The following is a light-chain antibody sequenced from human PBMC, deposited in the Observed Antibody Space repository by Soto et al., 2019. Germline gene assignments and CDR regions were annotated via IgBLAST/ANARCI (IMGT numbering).Light chain of an antibody. CDR1: SSDVGGYNY. CDR3: CSYAVTFYV. V-gene: IGLV2-11*01. J-gene: IGLJ1*01. CDR2: DVS. Sequence: QSALTQPRSVSGSPGQSVTISCTGTSSDVGGYNYVSWYQQHPGKAPKLMIYDVSNRPSGVPDRFSGSKSGNTASLTISGLQAEDEADYYCCSYAVTFYVFGTGTKLTVL.